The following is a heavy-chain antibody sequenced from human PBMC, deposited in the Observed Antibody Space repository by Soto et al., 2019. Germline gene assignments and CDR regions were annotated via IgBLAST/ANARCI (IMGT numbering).Heavy chain of an antibody. CDR1: GGSFSGYY. D-gene: IGHD2-15*01. Sequence: SETLSLTCAVYGGSFSGYYWSWIRQPPGKGLEWIGEINHSGSTNYNPSLKSRVTISVDTSKNQFPLKLSSVTAADTAVYYCARGDVVVVVAVPSNWFDPWGQGTLVTVSS. CDR3: ARGDVVVVVAVPSNWFDP. CDR2: INHSGST. J-gene: IGHJ5*02. V-gene: IGHV4-34*01.